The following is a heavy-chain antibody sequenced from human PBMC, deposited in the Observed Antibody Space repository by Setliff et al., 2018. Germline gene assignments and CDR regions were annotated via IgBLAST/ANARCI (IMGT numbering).Heavy chain of an antibody. CDR2: IKQDGSEK. J-gene: IGHJ3*02. CDR1: GSTFTDYW. CDR3: ALFGDRDTFDT. Sequence: HPGGSLRLSCAASGSTFTDYWMTWVRQAPGKGLEWVANIKQDGSEKSYVDSVKGRFTISSDNAKNSVYLQMNSLRAEDTAVYYCALFGDRDTFDTWGQGTMVTVSS. V-gene: IGHV3-7*01. D-gene: IGHD3-16*01.